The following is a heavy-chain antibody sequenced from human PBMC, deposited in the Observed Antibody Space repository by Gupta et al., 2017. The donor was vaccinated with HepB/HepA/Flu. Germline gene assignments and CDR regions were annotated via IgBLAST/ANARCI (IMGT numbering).Heavy chain of an antibody. D-gene: IGHD3-16*01. J-gene: IGHJ6*02. V-gene: IGHV3-9*01. CDR1: RFTLDDYA. CDR2: ISGNSGSI. CDR3: AKDRLWVEYAHGMDV. Sequence: VHLVESGVCLLQPGWSLRLSCAASRFTLDDYAMPWFRQAPGKGLEWVSGISGNSGSIGYADSVKVRLTISRDNAKNSLYLKMISLRAQDTPLYDCAKDRLWVEYAHGMDVWGQGTTGTVSS.